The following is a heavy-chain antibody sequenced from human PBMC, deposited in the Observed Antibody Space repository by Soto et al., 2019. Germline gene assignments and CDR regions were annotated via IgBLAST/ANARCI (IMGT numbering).Heavy chain of an antibody. J-gene: IGHJ6*02. D-gene: IGHD3-16*01. CDR1: GFTFSSYG. CDR3: AREDVTDYGMDD. V-gene: IGHV3-33*01. Sequence: QVQLVESGGGVVQPGRSLRLSCAASGFTFSSYGMHWVRQAPGKGLEWVAVIWYDGSNKYYAGSVKGRFTISRDNSKNPLYLQMYSVRAEATAVYYCAREDVTDYGMDDWGQGTMVTVSS. CDR2: IWYDGSNK.